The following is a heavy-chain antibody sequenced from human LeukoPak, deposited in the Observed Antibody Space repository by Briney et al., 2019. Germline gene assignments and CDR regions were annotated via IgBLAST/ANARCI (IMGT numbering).Heavy chain of an antibody. D-gene: IGHD3-10*01. J-gene: IGHJ4*02. Sequence: GGSLRLSCAASGFTFSNYAMSWVRQAPGGGLEWVSSISGSGDATYYADSVKGRFTVSRDKSRNTLYLQMNSLRAEDTAVYYCAKENGFYGSGSYYFIGDYWGQGTLVTVSS. CDR1: GFTFSNYA. CDR3: AKENGFYGSGSYYFIGDY. V-gene: IGHV3-23*01. CDR2: ISGSGDAT.